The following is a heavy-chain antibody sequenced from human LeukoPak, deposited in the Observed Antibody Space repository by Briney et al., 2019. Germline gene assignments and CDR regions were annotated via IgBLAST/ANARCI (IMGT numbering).Heavy chain of an antibody. CDR1: GGTFSSYA. Sequence: GASVTVSCKASGGTFSSYAISWVRQAPGQGLEWMGRIIPILGIANYAQKFQGRVTITADKSTSTAYMELSSLRSEDTAVYYCARVELERRGYDYWGQGTLVTVSS. J-gene: IGHJ4*02. CDR2: IIPILGIA. V-gene: IGHV1-69*04. D-gene: IGHD1-1*01. CDR3: ARVELERRGYDY.